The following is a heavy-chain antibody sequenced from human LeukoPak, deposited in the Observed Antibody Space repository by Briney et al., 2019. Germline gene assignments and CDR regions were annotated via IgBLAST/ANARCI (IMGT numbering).Heavy chain of an antibody. V-gene: IGHV3-48*04. CDR2: ISNGGLSI. D-gene: IGHD1-1*01. CDR3: GRVPRTTHAFDV. J-gene: IGHJ3*01. CDR1: GFTFSSYS. Sequence: PGGSLRLSCAASGFTFSSYSMNWVRQAPGKGLEWVSYISNGGLSIHYADSVKGRFTISRDNAKNSLYLQMNSLRAEDTAVYYCGRVPRTTHAFDVWGQGTMVTVSS.